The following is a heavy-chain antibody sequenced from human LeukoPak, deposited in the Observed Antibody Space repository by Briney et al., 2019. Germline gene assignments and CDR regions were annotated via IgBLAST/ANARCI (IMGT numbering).Heavy chain of an antibody. Sequence: ASVKVSCKGSGYTFSDYYMHWVRQAPGQGLEWMEWINPNSGGTNYAQKFQGRVTMTRNTSITTVYMELSRLRSDDTAVYYCSRDDYWGQGTLVTVSS. V-gene: IGHV1-2*02. CDR1: GYTFSDYY. CDR2: INPNSGGT. J-gene: IGHJ4*02. CDR3: SRDDY.